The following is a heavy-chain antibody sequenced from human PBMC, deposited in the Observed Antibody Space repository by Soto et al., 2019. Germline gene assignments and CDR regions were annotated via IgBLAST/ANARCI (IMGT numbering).Heavy chain of an antibody. CDR3: ARLMTTVTTWHGMDV. CDR1: GFPLSTSGMC. J-gene: IGHJ6*02. D-gene: IGHD4-17*01. Sequence: SGPTLVNPTQTLTLTCTFSGFPLSTSGMCVSWIRQPPGKALEWLALIDWDDDKYYSTSLKTRLTISKDTSKNQVVLTMTNMDPVDTATYYCARLMTTVTTWHGMDVWGQGTTVTVSS. CDR2: IDWDDDK. V-gene: IGHV2-70*01.